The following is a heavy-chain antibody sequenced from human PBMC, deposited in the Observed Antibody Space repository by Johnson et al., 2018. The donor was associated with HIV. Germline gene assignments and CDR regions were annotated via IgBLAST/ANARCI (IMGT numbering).Heavy chain of an antibody. CDR2: ISRNSGSI. Sequence: VQLVESGGGVVQPGRSLRLSCAASGFTFDDYAMHWVRQAPGKGLEWVSGISRNSGSIGYAASVKGRFTISRDNAKNSLYLQMNSLRAEDTALYYCTTEWWEAFDIWGQGTMVTVSS. CDR1: GFTFDDYA. CDR3: TTEWWEAFDI. V-gene: IGHV3-9*01. J-gene: IGHJ3*02. D-gene: IGHD2-15*01.